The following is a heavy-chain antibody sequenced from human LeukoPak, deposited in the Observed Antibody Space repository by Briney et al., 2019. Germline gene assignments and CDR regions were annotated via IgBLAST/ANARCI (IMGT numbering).Heavy chain of an antibody. Sequence: GGSLRLSCAASGFTFDDYAMPWVRQAPGKGLEWVSGISWNSGSIGYADSVKGRFTISGDNAKNSLYLQMNSLRAEDTALYYCAKENPYYYGMDVWGQGTTVTVSS. CDR2: ISWNSGSI. CDR1: GFTFDDYA. V-gene: IGHV3-9*01. J-gene: IGHJ6*02. CDR3: AKENPYYYGMDV.